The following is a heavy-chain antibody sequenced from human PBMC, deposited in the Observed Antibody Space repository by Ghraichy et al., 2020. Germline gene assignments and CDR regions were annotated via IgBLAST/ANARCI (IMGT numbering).Heavy chain of an antibody. CDR2: ISSSTRYI. CDR3: SRGGGAGTPVLYHMDV. D-gene: IGHD6-19*01. CDR1: GLMFSPNT. Sequence: GGSLRLSCVASGLMFSPNTMNWVRQAPGKGLEWVSSISSSTRYIYSADSVKGRFTISRDNAQNSLYLQMNSLRAEDTAVYYCSRGGGAGTPVLYHMDVWGLGTTVTVSS. J-gene: IGHJ6*02. V-gene: IGHV3-21*01.